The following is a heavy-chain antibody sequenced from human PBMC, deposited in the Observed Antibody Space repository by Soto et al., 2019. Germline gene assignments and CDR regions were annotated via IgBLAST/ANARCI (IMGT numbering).Heavy chain of an antibody. CDR3: AREVYSSSSGGMDV. J-gene: IGHJ6*02. V-gene: IGHV3-53*02. D-gene: IGHD6-6*01. CDR1: GFTVSSNY. CDR2: IYSGGST. Sequence: EVQLVETGGGLIQPGGSLRLSCAASGFTVSSNYMSWVGQAPGTGLEWVSVIYSGGSTYYADSVKGRFTISRDNSKNTLYLQMNSLRAEDTAVYYCAREVYSSSSGGMDVWGQGTTVTVSS.